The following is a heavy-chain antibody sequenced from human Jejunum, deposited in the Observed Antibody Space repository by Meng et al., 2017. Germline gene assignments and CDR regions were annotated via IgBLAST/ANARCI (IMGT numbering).Heavy chain of an antibody. CDR2: TYTGGST. J-gene: IGHJ4*02. CDR1: GFTVYSNY. CDR3: ARELTGLLDH. D-gene: IGHD3-9*01. Sequence: GGSLRLSCAASGFTVYSNYMSWVRQAPGKGLEWVSLTYTGGSTYYADSVKGRFTISRDNSKNTLFLQMNSLRPEDTDVYYCARELTGLLDHWGQGTLVTVSS. V-gene: IGHV3-66*02.